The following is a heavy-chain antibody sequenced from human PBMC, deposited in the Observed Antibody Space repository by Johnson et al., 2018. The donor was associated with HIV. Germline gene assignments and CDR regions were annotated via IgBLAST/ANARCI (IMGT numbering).Heavy chain of an antibody. CDR1: GFTFNSDA. D-gene: IGHD3-3*01. CDR2: ISPSGDNT. Sequence: VQLVESGGGLVQPGGSLRLSCAASGFTFNSDAMSWVRQAPGKGLEWVSSISPSGDNTYYADPVKGRFTISRDHSKNTLYPQMNSLRAEDTAVYYCARGSYDFWSGYYTGHDAFDIWGQGTMVTVSS. V-gene: IGHV3-23*04. J-gene: IGHJ3*02. CDR3: ARGSYDFWSGYYTGHDAFDI.